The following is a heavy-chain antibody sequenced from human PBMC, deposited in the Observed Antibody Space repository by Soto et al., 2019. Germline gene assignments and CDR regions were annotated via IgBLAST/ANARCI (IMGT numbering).Heavy chain of an antibody. CDR3: ARVLADDFWSGYMDV. V-gene: IGHV1-69*13. J-gene: IGHJ6*02. D-gene: IGHD3-3*01. CDR2: IIPIFGTA. Sequence: SVKVSCKASGGTFSSYAISWVRQAPGQGLEWMGGIIPIFGTADYAQKFQGRVTITADESTSTAYMELSSLRSEDTAVYYCARVLADDFWSGYMDVWGQGTTVTVS. CDR1: GGTFSSYA.